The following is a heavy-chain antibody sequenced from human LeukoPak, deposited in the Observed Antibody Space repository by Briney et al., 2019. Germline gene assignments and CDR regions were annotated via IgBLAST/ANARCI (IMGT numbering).Heavy chain of an antibody. CDR1: GGSISSSSYY. Sequence: PSETLSLTCTVSGGSISSSSYYWGWIRQPPGKGLEWIGSIYYSGSTYYNPSLKSRVTISVDASKNQFSLKLSSVTAADTAVYYCARSYYYDSSGPMDVWGQGTTVTVS. J-gene: IGHJ6*02. CDR2: IYYSGST. D-gene: IGHD3-22*01. CDR3: ARSYYYDSSGPMDV. V-gene: IGHV4-39*01.